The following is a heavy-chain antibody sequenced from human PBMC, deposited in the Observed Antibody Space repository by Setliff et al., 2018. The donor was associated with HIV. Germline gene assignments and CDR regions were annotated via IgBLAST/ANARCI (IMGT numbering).Heavy chain of an antibody. CDR1: GYTFTSYG. CDR3: ARDLIGEETRRFDY. J-gene: IGHJ4*02. V-gene: IGHV1-18*01. Sequence: AASVKVSCKASGYTFTSYGISWVRQAPGQGLEWMGWISAYNGNTNYAQKLQGRVTMTTDTSTSTAYMELRSLRSDDTAVYYCARDLIGEETRRFDYWGQGTLVTVSS. D-gene: IGHD2-8*01. CDR2: ISAYNGNT.